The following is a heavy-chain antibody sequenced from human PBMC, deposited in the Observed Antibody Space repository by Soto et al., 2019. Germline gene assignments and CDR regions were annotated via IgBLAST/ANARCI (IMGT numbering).Heavy chain of an antibody. CDR1: GYTFTAYA. J-gene: IGHJ4*02. CDR2: IKAGNGNT. V-gene: IGHV1-3*01. Sequence: QVQLVQSGAEVKKPGASVKVAFKAYGYTFTAYAMHWVRRAHGQRLEWMGWIKAGNGNTKYSQKFQGRVTITRDTSASTAYMELSSLRSEDTAVYYCAGGDSASYYIFEYWGQGTLVTVSS. CDR3: AGGDSASYYIFEY. D-gene: IGHD1-26*01.